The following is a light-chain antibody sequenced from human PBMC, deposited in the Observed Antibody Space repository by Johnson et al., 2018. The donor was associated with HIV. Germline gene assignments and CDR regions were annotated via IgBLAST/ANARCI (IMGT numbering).Light chain of an antibody. J-gene: IGLJ1*01. Sequence: QSVLTQPPSVSAAAGQKVTISCSGSSSNIGNNYVAWYQQVPGTAPKLLIYDNNRRPSGVPDRFSCSKSGTSATLGITGLQTGDEADYCCGTWDNSLRTAFSGTGTKVTVL. V-gene: IGLV1-51*01. CDR3: GTWDNSLRTAF. CDR2: DNN. CDR1: SSNIGNNY.